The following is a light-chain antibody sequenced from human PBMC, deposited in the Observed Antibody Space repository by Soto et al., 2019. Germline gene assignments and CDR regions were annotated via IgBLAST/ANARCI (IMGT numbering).Light chain of an antibody. Sequence: SVLTQPASVSGSPGQSITISCTGTSSDVGRYDYISWYQQHPGKAPKLMIYDVTNRPSGIPNRFSGSKSGNTASLTISGLQAEDEADYYCSSFTSSNTPVVFGGGTKLTVL. CDR1: SSDVGRYDY. CDR2: DVT. V-gene: IGLV2-14*01. CDR3: SSFTSSNTPVV. J-gene: IGLJ2*01.